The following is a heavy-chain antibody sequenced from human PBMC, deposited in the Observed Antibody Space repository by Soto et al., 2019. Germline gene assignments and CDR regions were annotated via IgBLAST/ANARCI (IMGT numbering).Heavy chain of an antibody. CDR3: ARDLPPYDRRRPPTGAFED. Sequence: QVQLQESGPGLVKPSETLSLTCSVSGGSFTGDYWSWIRQPAGKGLEWIGRGVGNGGGSPIYNPSLTNLVTMSVDTSKTQFSLKLTSVTAADTAVYYCARDLPPYDRRRPPTGAFEDWCQGVLGSVSS. J-gene: IGHJ4*02. D-gene: IGHD3-22*01. V-gene: IGHV4-4*07. CDR1: GGSFTGDY. CDR2: GNGGGSP.